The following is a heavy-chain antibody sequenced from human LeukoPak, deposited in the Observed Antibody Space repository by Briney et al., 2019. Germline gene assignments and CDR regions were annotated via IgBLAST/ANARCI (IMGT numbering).Heavy chain of an antibody. CDR3: RAGYAGTNSSAY. CDR1: GFTFSGST. Sequence: GGSLKLSCAASGFTFSGSTMHWVRQASGKGLEWVGRIRSKANSYATAYAASAKGRFTISRDDSHNTAFLQMNSLTTEDTALYYCRAGYAGTNSSAYWGQGTLVTVSS. V-gene: IGHV3-73*01. D-gene: IGHD4-17*01. J-gene: IGHJ4*02. CDR2: IRSKANSYAT.